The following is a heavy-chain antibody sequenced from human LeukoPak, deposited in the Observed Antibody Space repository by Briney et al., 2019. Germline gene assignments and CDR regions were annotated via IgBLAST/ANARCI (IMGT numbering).Heavy chain of an antibody. J-gene: IGHJ6*03. V-gene: IGHV4-4*07. CDR2: IYTSGST. CDR1: GGSISTYY. Sequence: SETLSLTCTVSGGSISTYYWSWIRQPAGKGLEWIGRIYTSGSTNYNPSLKSRVTMSVDTSKNQFSLTLSSVTAADTAVYYCARGTVVVPAAIHPVDYYYYMDVWGKGTTVTVSS. CDR3: ARGTVVVPAAIHPVDYYYYMDV. D-gene: IGHD2-2*02.